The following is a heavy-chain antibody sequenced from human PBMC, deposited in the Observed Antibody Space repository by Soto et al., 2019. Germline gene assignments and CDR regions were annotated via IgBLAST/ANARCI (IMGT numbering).Heavy chain of an antibody. J-gene: IGHJ4*02. D-gene: IGHD3-22*01. V-gene: IGHV3-23*01. Sequence: PGGSLRLSCAASGFTFSSYAMSWVRQAPGKGLEWVSAISGSGGSTYYADSVKGRLTISRDNSKNTLYLQMNSLRAEDTAVYYCANVVDGFYDSSGRFDYWGQGTLVTVSS. CDR3: ANVVDGFYDSSGRFDY. CDR2: ISGSGGST. CDR1: GFTFSSYA.